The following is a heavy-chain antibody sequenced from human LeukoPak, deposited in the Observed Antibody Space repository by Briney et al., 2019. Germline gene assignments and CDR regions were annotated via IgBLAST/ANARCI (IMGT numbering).Heavy chain of an antibody. CDR3: ARGLFENIVASPHYGMDV. CDR1: GYTFTSYD. CDR2: MYLNSGNT. J-gene: IGHJ6*02. V-gene: IGHV1-8*01. Sequence: ASVKVSCMDSGYTFTSYDINWVREATGEGLEWMGWMYLNSGNTGYAQKSQGRVTMTRNTSISTAYMELSSMRSEDTAVYYCARGLFENIVASPHYGMDVWGQGTTVTVSS. D-gene: IGHD5-12*01.